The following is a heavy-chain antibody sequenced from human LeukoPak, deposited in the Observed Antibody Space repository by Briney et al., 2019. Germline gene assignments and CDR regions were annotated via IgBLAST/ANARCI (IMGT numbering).Heavy chain of an antibody. Sequence: GGALRLSCAASGFTFSSYSMTWVRQAPGKGLEWVSSMSSGSRYIYHADSVRGRFTISRDNAKNSLYLLMNSLRAEDTAVYYCARDRPTGASRLFVVQWGQGTLVTVSS. CDR1: GFTFSSYS. V-gene: IGHV3-21*01. CDR3: ARDRPTGASRLFVVQ. CDR2: MSSGSRYI. D-gene: IGHD3-3*01. J-gene: IGHJ4*02.